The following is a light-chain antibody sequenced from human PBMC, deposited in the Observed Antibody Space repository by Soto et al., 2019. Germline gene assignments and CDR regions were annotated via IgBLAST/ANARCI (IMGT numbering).Light chain of an antibody. CDR3: QQYGSLPLT. CDR2: GAS. CDR1: QSVTSSY. V-gene: IGKV3-20*01. J-gene: IGKJ4*01. Sequence: EIVLTQSPGTLSLSPGETATLSCRASQSVTSSYLAWYQQKPGQAPRLLIYGASSRATGIPDRFSGSGSGTDFTLTISRLEPEDLAVYVCQQYGSLPLTIGGGTKVDIK.